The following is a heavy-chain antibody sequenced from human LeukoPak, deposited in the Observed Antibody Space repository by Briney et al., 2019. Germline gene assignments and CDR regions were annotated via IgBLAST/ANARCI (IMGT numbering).Heavy chain of an antibody. Sequence: GGSLRPSCPPLGSTFSSYAMHWVRQLPAKGLEWGAVISYDGSNKYYADSVKGRFTISRDNSKNTLYLQMNSLRAEDTAVYYCARDFGSGWYVTATNYFDYWGQGTLVTVSS. D-gene: IGHD6-19*01. CDR2: ISYDGSNK. CDR1: GSTFSSYA. J-gene: IGHJ4*02. V-gene: IGHV3-30-3*01. CDR3: ARDFGSGWYVTATNYFDY.